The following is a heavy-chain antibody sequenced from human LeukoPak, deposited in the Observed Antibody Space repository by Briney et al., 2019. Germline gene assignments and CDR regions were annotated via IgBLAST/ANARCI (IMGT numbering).Heavy chain of an antibody. Sequence: PGGSLRLSCAVSGFTLSDYYMDWVRQAPGKGLEWVCRMRNKANGYTTEYAASVKGRFSISRDDSKNSLYLQMNSLKTEDTAVYYCVRGGDSSNRKRSLGFWGQGTLVTVSS. CDR1: GFTLSDYY. J-gene: IGHJ4*02. CDR3: VRGGDSSNRKRSLGF. V-gene: IGHV3-72*01. CDR2: MRNKANGYTT. D-gene: IGHD6-13*01.